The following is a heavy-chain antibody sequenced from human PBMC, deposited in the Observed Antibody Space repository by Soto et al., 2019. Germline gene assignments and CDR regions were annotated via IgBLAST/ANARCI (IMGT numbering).Heavy chain of an antibody. Sequence: ASVTVSCKASGYTFTSYGISWVRQAPGQGLEWMGWISAYNGNTNYAQKLQGRVTMTTDTSTSTAYMELRSLRSDDTAVYYCAREYRYGDPIDAFDIWGQGTMVTVSS. CDR2: ISAYNGNT. CDR3: AREYRYGDPIDAFDI. J-gene: IGHJ3*02. CDR1: GYTFTSYG. D-gene: IGHD4-17*01. V-gene: IGHV1-18*04.